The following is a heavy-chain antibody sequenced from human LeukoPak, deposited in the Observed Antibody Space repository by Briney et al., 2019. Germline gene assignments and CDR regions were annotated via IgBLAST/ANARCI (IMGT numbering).Heavy chain of an antibody. CDR3: ARGPRYFDY. D-gene: IGHD3-16*02. J-gene: IGHJ4*02. V-gene: IGHV4-34*01. Sequence: KPSETLSLTCAVYGGSFSGYYWSWIRQPPGKGLEWIGEINHSGSTNYNPSLKSRVTISVDTSKNQFSLKLSSVTAADTAVYYCARGPRYFDYWGQGTLVTVSS. CDR1: GGSFSGYY. CDR2: INHSGST.